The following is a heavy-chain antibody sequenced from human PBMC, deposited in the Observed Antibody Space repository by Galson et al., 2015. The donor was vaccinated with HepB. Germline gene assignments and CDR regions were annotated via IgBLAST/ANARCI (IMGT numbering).Heavy chain of an antibody. Sequence: SVKVSCKASGGTFSSYAISWVRQAPGQGLEWMGGIIPIFGTANYAQKFQGRVTITADESTSTAYMELSSLRSEDTAVYYCAREVGVGPARGSHDYWGQGTLVTVSS. J-gene: IGHJ4*02. CDR3: AREVGVGPARGSHDY. CDR1: GGTFSSYA. D-gene: IGHD6-6*01. CDR2: IIPIFGTA. V-gene: IGHV1-69*13.